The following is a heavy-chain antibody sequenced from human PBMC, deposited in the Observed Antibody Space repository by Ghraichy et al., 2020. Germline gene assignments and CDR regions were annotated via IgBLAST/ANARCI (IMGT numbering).Heavy chain of an antibody. D-gene: IGHD3-10*01. J-gene: IGHJ4*02. CDR2: IYYGGNT. CDR3: ARHQTNYYGSGSPFDD. CDR1: GGSISSSSYY. Sequence: SETLSLTCTVSGGSISSSSYYWGWIRQPPGKGLEWIGSIYYGGNTNYNPSLKSRVTISVDTSKNQFSLKLSSVTAADTAVFYCARHQTNYYGSGSPFDDWGRGTLVTVSS. V-gene: IGHV4-39*01.